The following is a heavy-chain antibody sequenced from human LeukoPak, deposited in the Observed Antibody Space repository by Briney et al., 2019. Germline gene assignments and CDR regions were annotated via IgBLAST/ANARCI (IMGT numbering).Heavy chain of an antibody. Sequence: GGSLRLSCAASGFTFSSYEMNWVRQAPGKGLEWVSYISSSGSTIYYADSVKGRFTISRDNAKSSLYLQMNSLRAEDTAVYYCAREYADYYGSGSYTFDYYYGMDVWGQGTTVTVSS. CDR3: AREYADYYGSGSYTFDYYYGMDV. CDR1: GFTFSSYE. CDR2: ISSSGSTI. D-gene: IGHD3-10*01. J-gene: IGHJ6*02. V-gene: IGHV3-48*03.